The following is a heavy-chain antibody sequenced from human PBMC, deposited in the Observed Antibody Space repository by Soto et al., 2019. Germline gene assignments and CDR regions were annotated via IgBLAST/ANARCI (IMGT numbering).Heavy chain of an antibody. J-gene: IGHJ5*02. CDR1: GYTFTGYY. Sequence: SGAEVKKPGASVKVSCKASGYTFTGYYMHWVRQAPGQGLEWMGWINPNSGGTNYAQKFQGRVTMTRDTSISTAYMELSRLRSDDTAVYYCARDGRRGIAVAGWFDPWGQGTLVTVSS. CDR3: ARDGRRGIAVAGWFDP. D-gene: IGHD6-19*01. CDR2: INPNSGGT. V-gene: IGHV1-2*02.